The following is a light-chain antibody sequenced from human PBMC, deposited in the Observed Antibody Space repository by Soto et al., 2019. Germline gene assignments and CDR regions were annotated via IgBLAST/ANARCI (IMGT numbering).Light chain of an antibody. CDR2: GAS. CDR1: QIVSSN. Sequence: EIVMTQSPATLSVSPGERATLSCRASQIVSSNLAWYQQKPGQAPRLLISGASTRATGIPARFSGSGSGTEFTLTISSLQSEDFAVYYCQQYNYWPPITFGQGTRLEI. CDR3: QQYNYWPPIT. V-gene: IGKV3-15*01. J-gene: IGKJ5*01.